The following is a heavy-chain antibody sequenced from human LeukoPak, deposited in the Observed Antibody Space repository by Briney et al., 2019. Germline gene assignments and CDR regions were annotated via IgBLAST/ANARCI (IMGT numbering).Heavy chain of an antibody. CDR3: ARGSDFFDY. Sequence: TLSLTCAVSGGSISSADFYWSWIRQHPGKGLEWICFIYYSGSAYYNPSLKSRVSISIDTSKNQFSLTLNSVTAADTAVYYCARGSDFFDYWGQGTLVTVSS. J-gene: IGHJ4*02. CDR2: IYYSGSA. CDR1: GGSISSADFY. V-gene: IGHV4-31*11.